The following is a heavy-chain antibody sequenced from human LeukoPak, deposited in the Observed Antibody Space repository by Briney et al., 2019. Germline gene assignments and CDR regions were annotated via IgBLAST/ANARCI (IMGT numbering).Heavy chain of an antibody. Sequence: SETLSLTCTVSGGSISNYYWRWIRQPPGKGREWIGYIYYSGATSYNPSLKSRVTISVDTSKNQFSLKLRSVTAADTAVYYCARYEVGATALDSWGQGTLVTVSS. CDR3: ARYEVGATALDS. V-gene: IGHV4-59*01. CDR2: IYYSGAT. J-gene: IGHJ4*02. D-gene: IGHD1-26*01. CDR1: GGSISNYY.